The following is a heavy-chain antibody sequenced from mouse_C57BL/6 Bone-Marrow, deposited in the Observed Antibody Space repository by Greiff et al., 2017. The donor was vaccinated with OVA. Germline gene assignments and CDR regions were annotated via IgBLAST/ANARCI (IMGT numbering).Heavy chain of an antibody. D-gene: IGHD1-2*01. CDR2: IYPGDGDT. V-gene: IGHV1-82*01. J-gene: IGHJ1*03. CDR1: GYAFSSSW. Sequence: QVQLQQSGPELVKPGASVKISCKASGYAFSSSWMNWVKQRPGKGLEWIGRIYPGDGDTNYNGKFKGKATLTADKSSSTAYMQLSSLTSEDSAVYFCARGLRRYLDVWGTGTTVTVSS. CDR3: ARGLRRYLDV.